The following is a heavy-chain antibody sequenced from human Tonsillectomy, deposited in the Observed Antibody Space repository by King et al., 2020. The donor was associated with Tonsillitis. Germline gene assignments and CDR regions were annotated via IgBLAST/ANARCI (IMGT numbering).Heavy chain of an antibody. CDR3: ATGIVAAGSLDY. CDR2: IYPGDSDT. D-gene: IGHD6-13*01. V-gene: IGHV5-51*01. Sequence: VQLVESGAEVKKPGESLKISCKGSGYSFSSYWIDWVRQLPGKGLEWLGIIYPGDSDTRYSPSFQGQVTMSANKSISTVYLQWSSLKASDTAIYYCATGIVAAGSLDYWGQGXLVTVSS. CDR1: GYSFSSYW. J-gene: IGHJ4*02.